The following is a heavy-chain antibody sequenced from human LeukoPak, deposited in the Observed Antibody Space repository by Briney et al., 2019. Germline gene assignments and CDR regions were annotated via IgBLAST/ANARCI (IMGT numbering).Heavy chain of an antibody. Sequence: GGSLRLSCAASGFTFSSYAMSWVRQAPGKGLEWVSVISGSGGRTYYADSVKGRFTISRDNSKNTLYVQMNSLRAEDTAVYYCAKVLLAATIDYYFDYWGQGTLVTVSS. CDR2: ISGSGGRT. V-gene: IGHV3-23*01. J-gene: IGHJ4*02. CDR3: AKVLLAATIDYYFDY. D-gene: IGHD5-12*01. CDR1: GFTFSSYA.